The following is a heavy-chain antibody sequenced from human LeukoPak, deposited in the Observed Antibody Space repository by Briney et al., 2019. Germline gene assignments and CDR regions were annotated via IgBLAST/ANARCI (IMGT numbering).Heavy chain of an antibody. CDR2: ICGSDGTT. V-gene: IGHV3-23*01. CDR3: AKRDSSGSYPYYFDS. Sequence: PGGSLRLSCVTSGFTFTRHSMSWVRLAPGKGLEWVSAICGSDGTTYYVDSVRGRFTISRDNSQDTLYLQMNSLRAEDTAVYYCAKRDSSGSYPYYFDSWGQGTLVTVSS. J-gene: IGHJ4*02. D-gene: IGHD3-22*01. CDR1: GFTFTRHS.